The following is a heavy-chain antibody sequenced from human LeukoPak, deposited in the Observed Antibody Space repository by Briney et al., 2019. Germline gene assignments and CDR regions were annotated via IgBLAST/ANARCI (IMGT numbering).Heavy chain of an antibody. Sequence: GASVKVSYKASGYTFTGYYMHWVRQAPGQGLEWMGRINSNSGGTNYAQKFQGRVTMTRDTSISTAYMELSRLRSDDTAVYYCAREVDEGIAAAGRIDYWGQGTLVTVSS. V-gene: IGHV1-2*06. CDR1: GYTFTGYY. CDR2: INSNSGGT. J-gene: IGHJ4*02. CDR3: AREVDEGIAAAGRIDY. D-gene: IGHD6-13*01.